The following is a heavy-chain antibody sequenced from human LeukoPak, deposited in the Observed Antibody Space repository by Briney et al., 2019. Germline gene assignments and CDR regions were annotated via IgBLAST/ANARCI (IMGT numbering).Heavy chain of an antibody. CDR3: ATTPMGHCSSTSCYKSRGAFDI. CDR1: GYTFTSYG. J-gene: IGHJ3*02. D-gene: IGHD2-2*02. Sequence: GASVKVSCKASGYTFTSYGISWVRQAPGQGLEWMGWISAYNGNTNYAQKLQGRVTMTTDTSTSTAYMALRSLRPDDTAVYYCATTPMGHCSSTSCYKSRGAFDIWGQGTMVTVSS. CDR2: ISAYNGNT. V-gene: IGHV1-18*01.